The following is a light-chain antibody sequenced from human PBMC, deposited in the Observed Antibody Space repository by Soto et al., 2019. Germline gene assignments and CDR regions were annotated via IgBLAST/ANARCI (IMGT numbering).Light chain of an antibody. CDR2: DVS. J-gene: IGLJ3*02. Sequence: QSALTQPRSVSGSPGQSVTISCTGTSSDVGDYNYVSWYQQYPGQAPKLVIYDVSKRPSGVPDRFSGSKSGNTASLIISGLQAEDEADYYCCSFAGSYTFRVFGGGTKVTVL. CDR1: SSDVGDYNY. V-gene: IGLV2-11*01. CDR3: CSFAGSYTFRV.